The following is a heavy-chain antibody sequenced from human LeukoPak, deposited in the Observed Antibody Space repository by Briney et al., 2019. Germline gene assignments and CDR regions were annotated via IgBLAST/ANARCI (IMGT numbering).Heavy chain of an antibody. V-gene: IGHV4-30-4*08. CDR3: ARDPASYYDSRRGYFDY. CDR1: GGSISSGDYY. D-gene: IGHD3-22*01. J-gene: IGHJ4*02. CDR2: IYYSGST. Sequence: SETLSLTCTVSGGSISSGDYYWSWIRQPPGKGLEWIGYIYYSGSTYYNPSLKSRVTISVDTSKNQFSLKLSSVTAADTAVYYCARDPASYYDSRRGYFDYWGQGTLVTVSS.